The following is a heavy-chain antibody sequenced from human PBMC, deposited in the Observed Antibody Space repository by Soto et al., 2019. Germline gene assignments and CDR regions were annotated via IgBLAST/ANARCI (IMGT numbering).Heavy chain of an antibody. CDR1: GFTVSSNY. Sequence: GGSLRLSCAASGFTVSSNYMSWVRQAPGKGLEWVSVIYSGGSTYYADSVKGRFTISRDNSKNTLYLQMNSLRAEDTAVYYCAKDRGYCSGGSCYKGVFDAFDIWGQGTMVTVSS. D-gene: IGHD2-15*01. CDR3: AKDRGYCSGGSCYKGVFDAFDI. CDR2: IYSGGST. J-gene: IGHJ3*02. V-gene: IGHV3-53*01.